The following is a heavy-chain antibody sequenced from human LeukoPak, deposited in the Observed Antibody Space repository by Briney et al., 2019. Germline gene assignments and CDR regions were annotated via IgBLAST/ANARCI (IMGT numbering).Heavy chain of an antibody. V-gene: IGHV4-38-2*02. CDR1: GYSISSGYY. CDR3: AREGGSYFSAPFDY. D-gene: IGHD1-26*01. CDR2: IYHSGST. Sequence: SETLSLTCAVSGYSISSGYYWGWIRQPPGKGLEWIGSIYHSGSTYYNPSLKSRVTISVDTSKNQFSLKLSSVTAADTAVYYCAREGGSYFSAPFDYWGQGTLDTVSS. J-gene: IGHJ4*02.